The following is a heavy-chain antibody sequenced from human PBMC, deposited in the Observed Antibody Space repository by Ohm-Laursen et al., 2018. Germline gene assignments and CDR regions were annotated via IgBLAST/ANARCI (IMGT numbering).Heavy chain of an antibody. V-gene: IGHV4-34*01. J-gene: IGHJ3*02. Sequence: TLSLTWAVSGASFSGYYWNWIRQPPGKGLEWIGEINHSGTTTYNPSLKSRVTTSVDTSKNQFSLKLNSVTAADTAVYYCAKSGGSNTGYAFDIWGQGTMVTVSS. CDR1: GASFSGYY. CDR3: AKSGGSNTGYAFDI. D-gene: IGHD1-26*01. CDR2: INHSGTT.